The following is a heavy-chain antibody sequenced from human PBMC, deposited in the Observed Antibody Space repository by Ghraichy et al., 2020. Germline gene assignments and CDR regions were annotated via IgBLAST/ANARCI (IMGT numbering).Heavy chain of an antibody. CDR1: GFTFSSYW. CDR2: IKQDGSEK. Sequence: GGSLRLSCAASGFTFSSYWMSWVRQAPGKGLEWVANIKQDGSEKYYVDSVKGRFTISRDNAKNSLYLQMNSLRAEDTAVYYCAREPLPSPLNWNYGPRNDYWGQGTLVTVSS. CDR3: AREPLPSPLNWNYGPRNDY. V-gene: IGHV3-7*01. D-gene: IGHD1-7*01. J-gene: IGHJ4*02.